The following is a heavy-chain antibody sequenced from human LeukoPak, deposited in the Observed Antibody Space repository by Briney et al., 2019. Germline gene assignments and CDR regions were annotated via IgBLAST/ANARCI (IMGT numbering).Heavy chain of an antibody. J-gene: IGHJ6*03. D-gene: IGHD4/OR15-4a*01. CDR2: IIPIFGTA. V-gene: IGHV1-69*05. CDR1: GYMFATYG. CDR3: ARAPNGPPPYYMDV. Sequence: SVSVSCKASGYMFATYGISWVRQAPGQGLEWMGGIIPIFGTANYAQKFQGRVTITTDESTSTAYMELSSLRSEDTAVYYCARAPNGPPPYYMDVWGKGTTVTVSS.